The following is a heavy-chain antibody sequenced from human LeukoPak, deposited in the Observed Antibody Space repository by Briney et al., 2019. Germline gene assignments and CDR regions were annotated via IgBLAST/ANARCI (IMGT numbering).Heavy chain of an antibody. V-gene: IGHV4-39*07. Sequence: PSETLSLTCTVSGGSISSSSYYWGWIRQPPGKGLEWIGSIYYSGSTYYNPSLKSRVTISVDKSKNQFSLKLSSVTAADTAVYYCARAVTTVDDAFDIWGQGTMVTVSS. CDR1: GGSISSSSYY. D-gene: IGHD4-23*01. J-gene: IGHJ3*02. CDR2: IYYSGST. CDR3: ARAVTTVDDAFDI.